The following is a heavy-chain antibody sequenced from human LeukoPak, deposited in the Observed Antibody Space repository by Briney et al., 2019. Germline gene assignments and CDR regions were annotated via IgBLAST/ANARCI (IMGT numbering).Heavy chain of an antibody. J-gene: IGHJ6*03. D-gene: IGHD1-26*01. Sequence: GGSLRLSCAASGFTFSSYSMTWVRQAPGKGLEWVSSISGNSRYIYYADSMRGRFTISRDNAKNSLYLQMNSLRAEDTALYYCTRRRGSYYYSYYMDVWGKGTTVTVSS. CDR3: TRRRGSYYYSYYMDV. V-gene: IGHV3-21*04. CDR1: GFTFSSYS. CDR2: ISGNSRYI.